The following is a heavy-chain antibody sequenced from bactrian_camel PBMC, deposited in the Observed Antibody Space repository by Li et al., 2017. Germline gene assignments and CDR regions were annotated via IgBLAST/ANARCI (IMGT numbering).Heavy chain of an antibody. J-gene: IGHJ7*01. CDR1: SNIYNRYC. Sequence: HVQLVESGGGSVQAGGSLRLSCEASSNIYNRYCLGWFRQAPGKEREGVAIFDIDNIPTYSDSVKGRFTISQDDAKNIVYLQMDNLKTEDTGTYYCAADRDCNEALDEFAMDRWGKGTQVTVS. V-gene: IGHV3S53*01. CDR2: FDIDNIP. D-gene: IGHD1*01.